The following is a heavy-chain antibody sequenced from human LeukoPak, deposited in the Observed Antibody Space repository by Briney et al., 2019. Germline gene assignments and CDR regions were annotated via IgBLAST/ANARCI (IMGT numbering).Heavy chain of an antibody. J-gene: IGHJ5*02. Sequence: GGSLRLSCAASGFTFDDYGMSWIRQAPGKGLEWVSYISSSGSTIYYADSVKGRFTISRDNAKNSLYLQMNSLRAEDTAVYYCARRKNLGYCSSTSCPSWFDPWGQGTLVTVSS. V-gene: IGHV3-11*04. CDR1: GFTFDDYG. D-gene: IGHD2-2*01. CDR2: ISSSGSTI. CDR3: ARRKNLGYCSSTSCPSWFDP.